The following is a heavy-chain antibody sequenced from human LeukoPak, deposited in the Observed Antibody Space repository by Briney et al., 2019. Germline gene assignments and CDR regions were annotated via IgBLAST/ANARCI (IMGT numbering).Heavy chain of an antibody. J-gene: IGHJ4*02. CDR3: AKAPVTSCRGAYCYPFDS. CDR2: ISGSGGNT. CDR1: GFTFSNSG. Sequence: AGGSLRLSCAASGFTFSNSGMSWVRQAPGKGLEWVSGISGSGGNTYYADSVKGRFTISRDNSKNTLYLQMNSLRAEDAAVYFCAKAPVTSCRGAYCYPFDSWGQGTLVTVSS. D-gene: IGHD2-21*01. V-gene: IGHV3-23*01.